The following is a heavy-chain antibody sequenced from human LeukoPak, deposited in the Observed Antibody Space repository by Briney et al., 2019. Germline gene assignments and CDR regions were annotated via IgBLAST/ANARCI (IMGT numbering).Heavy chain of an antibody. Sequence: NPSETLSLTCAVYGGSFSGYYWSWIRQPPGKGLEWIGYIYYSGSTDYNPSLKSRVTISVDTSKNQFSLKLSSVTAADTAVYYCARGSGDSRGWGQGTLVTVSS. CDR1: GGSFSGYY. V-gene: IGHV4-59*01. J-gene: IGHJ4*02. CDR3: ARGSGDSRG. D-gene: IGHD3-22*01. CDR2: IYYSGST.